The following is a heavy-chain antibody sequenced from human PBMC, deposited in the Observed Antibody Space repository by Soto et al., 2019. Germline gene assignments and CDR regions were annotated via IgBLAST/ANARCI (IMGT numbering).Heavy chain of an antibody. J-gene: IGHJ6*02. CDR2: IKPNTSAR. CDR1: GYMFTDHF. V-gene: IGHV1-2*02. D-gene: IGHD1-26*01. CDR3: ARSTWGRDHYYGMGV. Sequence: SVKVARKVSGYMFTDHFIQRLRQAPGQRLEWMGWIKPNTSARNYAQKFQVRGSMSSDTSLCEAYMDLTSLSPDGPALYYCARSTWGRDHYYGMGVWGQGTTVTVSS.